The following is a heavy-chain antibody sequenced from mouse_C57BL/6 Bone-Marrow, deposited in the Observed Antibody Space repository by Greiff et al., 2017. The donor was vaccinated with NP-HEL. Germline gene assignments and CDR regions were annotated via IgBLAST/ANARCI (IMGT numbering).Heavy chain of an antibody. Sequence: VQLQQPGAELVKPGASVKMSCKASGYTFTSYWITWVKQRPGQGLEWIGDIYPGSGSTNYNEKFKSKATLTVDTSSSTAYMQLSSLTSEDSAVYYCARLHYGSSPFGYWGQGTTLTVSS. V-gene: IGHV1-55*01. CDR2: IYPGSGST. J-gene: IGHJ2*01. D-gene: IGHD1-1*01. CDR1: GYTFTSYW. CDR3: ARLHYGSSPFGY.